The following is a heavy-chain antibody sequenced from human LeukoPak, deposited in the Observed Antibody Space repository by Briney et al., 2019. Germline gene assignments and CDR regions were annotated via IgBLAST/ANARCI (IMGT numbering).Heavy chain of an antibody. V-gene: IGHV4-61*10. CDR1: GGSISSGSYY. J-gene: IGHJ2*01. CDR3: ARFITMVRGAPYWYFDL. CDR2: IYYSGST. Sequence: SSQTLSLTCTVSGGSISSGSYYWSWIWQPAGKGLEWIGYIYYSGSTNYNPSLKSRVTISVDTSKNQFSLKLSSVTAADTAVYYCARFITMVRGAPYWYFDLWGRGTLVTVSS. D-gene: IGHD3-10*01.